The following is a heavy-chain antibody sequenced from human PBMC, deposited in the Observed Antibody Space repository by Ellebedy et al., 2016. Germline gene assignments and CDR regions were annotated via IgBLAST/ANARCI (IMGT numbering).Heavy chain of an antibody. D-gene: IGHD3-10*01. CDR1: GFTFSSYW. J-gene: IGHJ4*02. V-gene: IGHV3-7*03. Sequence: GESLKISCAASGFTFSSYWMSWVRQAPGKGLEWVANIKQDGSEKYYVDSVKGRFTISRDNAKNSLYLQMNSLRAEDTAVYYCARERGGLLWFGESSIDYWGQGTLVTVSS. CDR3: ARERGGLLWFGESSIDY. CDR2: IKQDGSEK.